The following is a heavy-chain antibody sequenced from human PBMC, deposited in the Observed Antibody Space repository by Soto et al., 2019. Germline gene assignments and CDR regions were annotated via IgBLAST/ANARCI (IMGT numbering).Heavy chain of an antibody. CDR1: GGSISSSSYY. Sequence: SETLSLICTVSGGSISSSSYYWGWIRQPPGKGLEWIGSIYYSGSTYYNPSLKSRVTISVHTSKNQFSLKLSSVTAADTAVYYCAGHSNCGGSCYFYFYYYGMDVWGQGTTVTVSS. CDR2: IYYSGST. J-gene: IGHJ6*02. D-gene: IGHD2-15*01. V-gene: IGHV4-39*01. CDR3: AGHSNCGGSCYFYFYYYGMDV.